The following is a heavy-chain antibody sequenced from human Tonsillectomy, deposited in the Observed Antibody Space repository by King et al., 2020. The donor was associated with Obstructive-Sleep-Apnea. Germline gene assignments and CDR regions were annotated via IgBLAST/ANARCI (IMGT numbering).Heavy chain of an antibody. J-gene: IGHJ4*02. CDR1: GGSFSDYY. V-gene: IGHV4-34*01. Sequence: VQLQQWGAGLLKPSETLSLTCAVYGGSFSDYYWSWIRQPPGKGLEWIGEINHSGSTNYNSSLKSRVPFSVDTSRNQFSLKLHSVTAADSAVYYCARVLGAAGPDYYFDYWGQGTLVTVSS. D-gene: IGHD1-26*01. CDR2: INHSGST. CDR3: ARVLGAAGPDYYFDY.